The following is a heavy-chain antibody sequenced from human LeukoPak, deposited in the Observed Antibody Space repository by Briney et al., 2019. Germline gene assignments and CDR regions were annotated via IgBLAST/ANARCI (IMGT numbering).Heavy chain of an antibody. V-gene: IGHV3-23*01. Sequence: PGGSLRLSCAASGFTFSSYAMSWVRQAPGKGLEWVSAISGSGGSTYYADSVKGRFTISRDNSKNTLYLQMNSLRAEDTAVYYCARDPRDYYYYMDVWGKGTTVTVSS. CDR3: ARDPRDYYYYMDV. CDR1: GFTFSSYA. J-gene: IGHJ6*03. CDR2: ISGSGGST.